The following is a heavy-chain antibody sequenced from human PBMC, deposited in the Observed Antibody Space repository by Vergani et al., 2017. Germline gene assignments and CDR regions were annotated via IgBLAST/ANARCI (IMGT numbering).Heavy chain of an antibody. D-gene: IGHD3-10*01. Sequence: QVQLQESGPGLVKPSQTLSLTCTVSGGSISSGGYYWSWIRQHPGKGLEWIGYIYYSGSTYYNPSLKSRVTISVDTSKNQFSLKLSSVTATATAVYYCAGGRPENGSGSYYHPFDYWGQGTLVTVSS. J-gene: IGHJ4*02. V-gene: IGHV4-31*03. CDR1: GGSISSGGYY. CDR2: IYYSGST. CDR3: AGGRPENGSGSYYHPFDY.